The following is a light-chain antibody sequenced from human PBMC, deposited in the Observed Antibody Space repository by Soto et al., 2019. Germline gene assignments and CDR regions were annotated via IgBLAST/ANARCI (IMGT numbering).Light chain of an antibody. Sequence: DIQMTQSPSTLSASVGDRVTITCRASQSISSWLAWYQQKPGKAPKLLIYKASSLESGVPSRFSGSGSGTKFTLTIRSLHPDDFATYSCQQYDIYPWTFGQGTKVEIK. V-gene: IGKV1-5*03. J-gene: IGKJ1*01. CDR2: KAS. CDR1: QSISSW. CDR3: QQYDIYPWT.